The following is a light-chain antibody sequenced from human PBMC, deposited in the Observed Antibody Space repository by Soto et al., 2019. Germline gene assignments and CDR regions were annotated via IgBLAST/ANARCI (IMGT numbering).Light chain of an antibody. CDR2: DVS. CDR1: SSDVGGYNY. Sequence: QSALTQPASVSGSPGQSITISCTGTSSDVGGYNYVSWYQQHPGKAPKLMIYDVSNRPSWVSNRFSGSKSGNTASLTISGLQAEDEADDYCSSYTSSSTYVFGTGTKLTVL. V-gene: IGLV2-14*01. J-gene: IGLJ1*01. CDR3: SSYTSSSTYV.